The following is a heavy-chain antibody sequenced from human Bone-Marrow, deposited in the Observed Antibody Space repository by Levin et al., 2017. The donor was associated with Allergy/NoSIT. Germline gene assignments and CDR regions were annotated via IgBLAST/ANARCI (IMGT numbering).Heavy chain of an antibody. CDR1: GFTFSRYA. CDR2: MSGSGGRT. CDR3: AREDNWNYDY. D-gene: IGHD1-7*01. V-gene: IGHV3-23*01. Sequence: GGSLRLSCAASGFTFSRYAMAWVRQAPGPVLELVSGMSGSGGRTVYADSVKGRFTISRDNSKNIMYLQMNSLRVEDTALYYCAREDNWNYDYWGQGTLVTVSS. J-gene: IGHJ4*02.